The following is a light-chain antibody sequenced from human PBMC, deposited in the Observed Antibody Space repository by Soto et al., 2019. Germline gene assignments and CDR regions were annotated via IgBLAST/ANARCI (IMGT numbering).Light chain of an antibody. V-gene: IGKV4-1*01. Sequence: DAVVTQSPDSLAASLGERATNNCKSSQSVLYSLNNKNYLAWYQQRPGQPPKLLIYWASFRVSGVPDRFSGSGSGTDFTLTITNLQAEDVAVYYCQQYLHNPRTFGQGTKVEIK. CDR3: QQYLHNPRT. CDR1: QSVLYSLNNKNY. CDR2: WAS. J-gene: IGKJ1*01.